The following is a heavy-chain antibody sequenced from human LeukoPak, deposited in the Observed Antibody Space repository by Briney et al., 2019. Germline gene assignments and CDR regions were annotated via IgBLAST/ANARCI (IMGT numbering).Heavy chain of an antibody. V-gene: IGHV4-4*07. CDR3: ARGPTTVTRAFDY. CDR2: IYSSGNT. D-gene: IGHD4-17*01. CDR1: GGSFSIYY. J-gene: IGHJ4*02. Sequence: SDTLSLTCTVSGGSFSIYYWSWIRQPAGKGLEWIGRIYSSGNTNYNPSLTSRVTMSVDTSKNQFSLKLSSVTAADTAVYYCARGPTTVTRAFDYWGQGTLVTVSS.